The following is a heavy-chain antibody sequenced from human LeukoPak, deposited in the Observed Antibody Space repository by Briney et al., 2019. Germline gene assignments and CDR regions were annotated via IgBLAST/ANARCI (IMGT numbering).Heavy chain of an antibody. CDR2: IYTSGST. CDR1: GGSISSDSYY. D-gene: IGHD4-17*01. CDR3: ARAGGDYYYYYYMDV. J-gene: IGHJ6*03. Sequence: PSETPSLTCTVSGGSISSDSYYWSWIRQPAGKGLEWIGRIYTSGSTNYNPSLKSRVTISVDTSKKQFSPKLSSVTAADTAVYYCARAGGDYYYYYYMDVWGKGTTVTISS. V-gene: IGHV4-61*02.